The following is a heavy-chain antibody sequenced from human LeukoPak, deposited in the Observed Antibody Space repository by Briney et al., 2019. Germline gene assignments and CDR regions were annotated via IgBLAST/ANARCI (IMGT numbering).Heavy chain of an antibody. CDR2: ISHDGSSE. Sequence: GGSLRLSCAASGFTFSSHVIHWVRQAPGKGLERVAVISHDGSSEYYGDSVKGRFTIFRDNSKNTLYLQMNSLRTEDTAVYYCARVPYVSGTFDYWGQGTLVTVSS. V-gene: IGHV3-30-3*01. J-gene: IGHJ4*02. D-gene: IGHD3-10*01. CDR1: GFTFSSHV. CDR3: ARVPYVSGTFDY.